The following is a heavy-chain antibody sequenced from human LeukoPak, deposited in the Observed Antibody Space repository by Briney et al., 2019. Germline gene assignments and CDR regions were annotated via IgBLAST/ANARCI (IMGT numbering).Heavy chain of an antibody. Sequence: PGGSLRLSCAASGFTFSSYGMHWVRQAPGKGLEWLAVISYDGSNKYYADSVKGRFTISRDNSKNTLYLQMNSLRAEDTAVYYCAKDDRREYYYGSGSYYPLFDYWGQGTLVTVSS. CDR1: GFTFSSYG. D-gene: IGHD3-10*01. CDR3: AKDDRREYYYGSGSYYPLFDY. J-gene: IGHJ4*02. CDR2: ISYDGSNK. V-gene: IGHV3-30*18.